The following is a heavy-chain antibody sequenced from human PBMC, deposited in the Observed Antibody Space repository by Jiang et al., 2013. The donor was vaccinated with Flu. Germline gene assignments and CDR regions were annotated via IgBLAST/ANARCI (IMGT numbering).Heavy chain of an antibody. J-gene: IGHJ5*02. V-gene: IGHV4-34*01. CDR1: GGSFSGYY. CDR2: INHSGST. Sequence: LLKPSETLSLTCAVYGGSFSGYYWSWIRQPPGKGLEWIGEINHSGSTNYNPSLKSRVTISVDTSKNQFSLKLSSVTAADTAVYYCARGDFDPWGQGTLVTVSS. CDR3: ARGDFDP.